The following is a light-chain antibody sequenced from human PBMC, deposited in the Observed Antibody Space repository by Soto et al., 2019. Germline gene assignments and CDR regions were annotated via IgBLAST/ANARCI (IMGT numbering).Light chain of an antibody. CDR2: GAS. J-gene: IGKJ2*01. Sequence: EIVMTQSPATLSVSPGERATLSCRASQSVSSNLAWYEQKPGQAPRVLIYGASTRATGIPARFSGSGSGTEFTLTISSLQSEDLAVYYCQQYNNGPPYSFGQGTKLEIK. V-gene: IGKV3-15*01. CDR3: QQYNNGPPYS. CDR1: QSVSSN.